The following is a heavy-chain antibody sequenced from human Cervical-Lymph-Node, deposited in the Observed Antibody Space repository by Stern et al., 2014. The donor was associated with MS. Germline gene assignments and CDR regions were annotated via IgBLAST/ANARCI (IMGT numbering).Heavy chain of an antibody. D-gene: IGHD4-11*01. CDR1: GDSISSGDYY. CDR3: GRDGSDYSNFEGGVDP. Sequence: QLQLQESGPGLVKPSQTLSLTCTVSGDSISSGDYYWSWIRQHPGKGLEWIGYIYYTGSTYYNPSLKSRLIISVDTSKNQFSLKLSSVTAADTAVYYCGRDGSDYSNFEGGVDPWGQGTLVIVSS. V-gene: IGHV4-31*03. J-gene: IGHJ5*02. CDR2: IYYTGST.